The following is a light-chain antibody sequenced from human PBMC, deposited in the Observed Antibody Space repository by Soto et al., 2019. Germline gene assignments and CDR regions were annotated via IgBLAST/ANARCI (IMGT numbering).Light chain of an antibody. CDR1: QSVNRNY. Sequence: EIVLTQSTGTLSSSPGVRATLFCRASQSVNRNYLAWYQQKPGQAPRLLIYSASNRATGIPDRFIGSGSGTDFTLTVSGLEPEDFGVYCCQQYGTFGQGTKVDI. CDR3: QQYGT. J-gene: IGKJ1*01. V-gene: IGKV3-20*01. CDR2: SAS.